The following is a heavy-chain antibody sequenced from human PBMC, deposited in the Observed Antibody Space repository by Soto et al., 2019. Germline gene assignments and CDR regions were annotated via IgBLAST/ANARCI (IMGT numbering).Heavy chain of an antibody. D-gene: IGHD1-26*01. J-gene: IGHJ4*02. V-gene: IGHV1-2*04. Sequence: QVQLVQSGAEVKKPGASVKVSCKASGYSFTGYYMHWMRQAPGQGLEWMGWINPNSGGTNYAQKFQGWVTMTRDTSISTAYIELSRLRSDDTAVYHCARDGKKAQTRGASFDYWGQGTLVTVSS. CDR3: ARDGKKAQTRGASFDY. CDR1: GYSFTGYY. CDR2: INPNSGGT.